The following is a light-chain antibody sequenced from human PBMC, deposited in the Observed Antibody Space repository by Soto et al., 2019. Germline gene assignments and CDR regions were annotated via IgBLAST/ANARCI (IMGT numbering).Light chain of an antibody. CDR3: QQYPSSPLYT. CDR1: QSVSSSY. CDR2: GAS. V-gene: IGKV3-20*01. J-gene: IGKJ2*01. Sequence: EIVLTQSPGTLSLSPGERVTLSCRASQSVSSSYLAWYQQKPGQAPRLLIYGASSRATGIPDRFSGRGSGTDFTLTISRLEPQDVAVYYCQQYPSSPLYTFGQGTKLEIK.